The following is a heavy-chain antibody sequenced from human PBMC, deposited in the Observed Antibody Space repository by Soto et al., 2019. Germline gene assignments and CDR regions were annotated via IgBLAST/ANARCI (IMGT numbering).Heavy chain of an antibody. CDR3: AREDNAFDI. Sequence: QVQLVQSGAEVKKPGSSVKVSCKASGGTFSSYTISWVRQAPGQGLEWMGRIIPILDIAIYAQKLQGRVTITADKSTNTAYMELSSLRSEDTAVYYCAREDNAFDIWGQGTMVTASS. CDR1: GGTFSSYT. D-gene: IGHD2-15*01. V-gene: IGHV1-69*08. J-gene: IGHJ3*02. CDR2: IIPILDIA.